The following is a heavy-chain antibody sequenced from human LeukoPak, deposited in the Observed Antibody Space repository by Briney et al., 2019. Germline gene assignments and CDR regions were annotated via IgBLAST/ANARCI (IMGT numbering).Heavy chain of an antibody. D-gene: IGHD6-13*01. Sequence: GESLKISCKGSGFSFTGHWIGWVRQLPGKGLEWMGIIYGGDSDTRYSPSFQGQVTISADKSITTAYLQWSNLKTSDTAMYYCARPPAAADTLSNWYFDLWGRGTLVTVSS. J-gene: IGHJ2*01. CDR2: IYGGDSDT. V-gene: IGHV5-51*01. CDR1: GFSFTGHW. CDR3: ARPPAAADTLSNWYFDL.